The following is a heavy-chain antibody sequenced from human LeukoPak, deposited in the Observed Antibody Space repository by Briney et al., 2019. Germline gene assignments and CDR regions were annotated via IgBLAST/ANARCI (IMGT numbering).Heavy chain of an antibody. CDR3: ARGSIVGAKTLGFGAFDI. CDR2: ISAYNGNT. J-gene: IGHJ3*02. Sequence: ASVKVSCKASGYTFTSYGISWVRQAPGQGLEWMGWISAYNGNTTYAQKLQGRVTMTTDTSTSTAYMELRSLRSDDTAVYYCARGSIVGAKTLGFGAFDIWGQGTMVTVSS. D-gene: IGHD1-26*01. CDR1: GYTFTSYG. V-gene: IGHV1-18*01.